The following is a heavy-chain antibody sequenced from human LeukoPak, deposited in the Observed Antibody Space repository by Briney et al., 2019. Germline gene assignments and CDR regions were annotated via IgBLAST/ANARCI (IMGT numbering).Heavy chain of an antibody. V-gene: IGHV3-48*01. CDR3: ARVSGILGY. CDR2: ISSSSSTI. CDR1: GFTFSSYS. Sequence: GGSLRLSCGASGFTFSSYSMNWVRQAPGKGLEWVSYISSSSSTIYYADSVKGRFTISRDNAKNSLYLQMNSLRAEDTAVYYCARVSGILGYWGQGTLVTVSS. J-gene: IGHJ4*02. D-gene: IGHD2-15*01.